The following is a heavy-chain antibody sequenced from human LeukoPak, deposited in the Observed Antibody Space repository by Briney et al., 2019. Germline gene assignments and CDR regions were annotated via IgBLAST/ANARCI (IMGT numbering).Heavy chain of an antibody. V-gene: IGHV4-38-2*02. J-gene: IGHJ4*02. CDR2: MNQSGTT. D-gene: IGHD3-22*01. Sequence: SETLSLTCTVSGYSISSGYYWGWIRQPPGRGLEWIGSMNQSGTTYYNPSLKSRVTMSVDTSKNQFSLKLTSLTAADTAVYYCARDEVPYHYDSSGYYYRKGFDYWGQGTLVTVSS. CDR1: GYSISSGYY. CDR3: ARDEVPYHYDSSGYYYRKGFDY.